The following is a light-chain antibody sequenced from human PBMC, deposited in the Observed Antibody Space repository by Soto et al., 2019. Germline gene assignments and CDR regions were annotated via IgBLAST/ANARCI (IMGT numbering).Light chain of an antibody. Sequence: QSVLTQPASVSGSPGQSITIYCTGTSGDVGGYKFVSWYQQRPGKAPKLMIYEVSNRPSGVSSCFSGSKSGNTASLTISGLQAEHEADYFCGSYTGNIYVFGNGTQLTVL. CDR1: SGDVGGYKF. CDR2: EVS. J-gene: IGLJ1*01. CDR3: GSYTGNIYV. V-gene: IGLV2-14*01.